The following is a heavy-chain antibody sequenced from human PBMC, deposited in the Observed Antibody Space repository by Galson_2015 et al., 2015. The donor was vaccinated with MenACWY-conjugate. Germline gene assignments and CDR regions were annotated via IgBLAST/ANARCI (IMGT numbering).Heavy chain of an antibody. D-gene: IGHD2-2*01. CDR2: IIPIFGTA. V-gene: IGHV1-69*13. J-gene: IGHJ6*02. Sequence: SVKVSCKASGGTFSSYAISWVRQAPGQGLEWMGGIIPIFGTANYAQKFQGRVTIIADESTSTAYMELSSLRSEDTAVYYCASYSGYCSSTSCPKVVFYYGMDVWGQGTTVTVSS. CDR3: ASYSGYCSSTSCPKVVFYYGMDV. CDR1: GGTFSSYA.